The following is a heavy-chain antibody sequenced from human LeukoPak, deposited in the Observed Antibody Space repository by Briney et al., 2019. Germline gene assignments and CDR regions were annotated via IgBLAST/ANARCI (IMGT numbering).Heavy chain of an antibody. J-gene: IGHJ4*02. CDR3: ARLSRLAGGYYYDSSGYFDY. Sequence: SSETLSLTCAVSGGSISSSNWWSWVRQPPGKGLEWIGEMYPSGSTNYNPSLKSRVTISVDTSKNQFSLKLSSVTAADTAVYYCARLSRLAGGYYYDSSGYFDYWGQGTLVTVSS. D-gene: IGHD3-22*01. CDR1: GGSISSSNW. CDR2: MYPSGST. V-gene: IGHV4-4*02.